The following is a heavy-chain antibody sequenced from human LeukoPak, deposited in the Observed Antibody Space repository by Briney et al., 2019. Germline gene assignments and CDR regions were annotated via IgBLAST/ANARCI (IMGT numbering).Heavy chain of an antibody. Sequence: SETLSLTCAVYGGSFSGYYWSWIRQPPGKGLEWIGEINHSGSTNYNPSLKSRVTISVDTSKNQFSLKLSSVTAADTAVYYCARGERYFDWLPPDYWGQGTLVTVSS. CDR2: INHSGST. CDR3: ARGERYFDWLPPDY. V-gene: IGHV4-34*01. CDR1: GGSFSGYY. D-gene: IGHD3-9*01. J-gene: IGHJ4*02.